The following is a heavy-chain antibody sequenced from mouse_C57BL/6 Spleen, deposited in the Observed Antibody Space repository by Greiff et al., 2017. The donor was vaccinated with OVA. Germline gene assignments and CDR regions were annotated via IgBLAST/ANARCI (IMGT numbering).Heavy chain of an antibody. D-gene: IGHD2-5*01. CDR1: GFTFSDYY. Sequence: EVMLVESEGGLVQPGSSMKLSCTASGFTFSDYYMAWVRQVPEKGLEWVANINYDGSSTYYLDSLKSRFIISRDNAKNILYLQMSSLKSEDTATYDCARTGYSNWYFDYWGQGTTLTVSS. V-gene: IGHV5-16*01. CDR2: INYDGSST. CDR3: ARTGYSNWYFDY. J-gene: IGHJ2*01.